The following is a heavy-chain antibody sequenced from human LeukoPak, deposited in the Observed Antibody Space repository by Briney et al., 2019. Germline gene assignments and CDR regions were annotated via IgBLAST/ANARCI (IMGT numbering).Heavy chain of an antibody. CDR2: ISSSGSTI. J-gene: IGHJ3*02. CDR3: TRHDDSSGYDNDCAFDI. D-gene: IGHD3-22*01. Sequence: KAGGSLRLSCAASGFTFSDYYMSWIRQAPGKGLEWVSYISSSGSTIYYADSVKGRFTISRDNAKNSLYLQMNSLKTEDTAVYYCTRHDDSSGYDNDCAFDIWGQGTMVTVSS. CDR1: GFTFSDYY. V-gene: IGHV3-11*01.